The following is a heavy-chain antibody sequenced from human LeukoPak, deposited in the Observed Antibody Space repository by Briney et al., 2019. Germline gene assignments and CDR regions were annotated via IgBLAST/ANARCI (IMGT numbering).Heavy chain of an antibody. CDR3: TTAGHSIQFDY. CDR1: GFTFSSYA. J-gene: IGHJ4*02. D-gene: IGHD4-11*01. V-gene: IGHV3-15*01. Sequence: PGRSLRLSCAASGFTFSSYAMHWVRQAPGKGLEWVGRIKSKTDGGTTDYAAPVKGRFTISRDDSKNTLYLQMNSLKTEDTAVYYCTTAGHSIQFDYWGQGTLVTVSS. CDR2: IKSKTDGGTT.